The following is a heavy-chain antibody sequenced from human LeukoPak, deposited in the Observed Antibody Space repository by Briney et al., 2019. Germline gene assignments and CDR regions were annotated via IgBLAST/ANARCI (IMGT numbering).Heavy chain of an antibody. J-gene: IGHJ4*02. D-gene: IGHD3-16*01. CDR3: ARDRGGAHFDY. V-gene: IGHV4-34*01. Sequence: PSETLSLTCAVYGGSFSGYYWSWIRQPPGKGLEWIGEINHSGSTNYNPSLKSRVTISVDTSKNQFSLKLSSVTAADTAVYYCARDRGGAHFDYWGQGTLVTVSS. CDR1: GGSFSGYY. CDR2: INHSGST.